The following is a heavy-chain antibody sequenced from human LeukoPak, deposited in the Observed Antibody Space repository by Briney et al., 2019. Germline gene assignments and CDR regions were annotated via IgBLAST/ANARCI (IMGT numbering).Heavy chain of an antibody. Sequence: SETLSLTCTVSGGSISSSSYYWGWIRQPPGKGLEWIGSISYSGSTYYNPSLKSRVTISVDTSKNQFSLKLSSVTAADTAVYYCARQTLGQWLVLRRKPRGTFDPWGQGTLVTVSS. J-gene: IGHJ5*02. CDR1: GGSISSSSYY. D-gene: IGHD6-19*01. CDR2: ISYSGST. V-gene: IGHV4-39*01. CDR3: ARQTLGQWLVLRRKPRGTFDP.